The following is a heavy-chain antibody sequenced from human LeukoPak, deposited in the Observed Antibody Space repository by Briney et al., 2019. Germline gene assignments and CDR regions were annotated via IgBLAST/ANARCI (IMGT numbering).Heavy chain of an antibody. CDR2: ISYDGNYK. J-gene: IGHJ5*02. V-gene: IGHV3-30*03. D-gene: IGHD6-19*01. Sequence: GRSLRLSCAASGFNFSRYGMHWVRQAPGKGLEWVAVISYDGNYKYYADSVKGRFTISRDNSKNTLFLQMNSLRVEDTAVYDCASSDWEPWGQGTLVTVSS. CDR3: ASSDWEP. CDR1: GFNFSRYG.